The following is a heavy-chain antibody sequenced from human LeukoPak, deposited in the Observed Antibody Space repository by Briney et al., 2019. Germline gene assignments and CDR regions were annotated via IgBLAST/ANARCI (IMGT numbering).Heavy chain of an antibody. CDR2: ISAYNGNT. CDR3: ARDGVTTGGHYYYYGMDV. D-gene: IGHD4-17*01. V-gene: IGHV1-18*01. J-gene: IGHJ6*02. CDR1: GYTFTSYG. Sequence: ASVKVSCKASGYTFTSYGISWVRQAPGQGLEWMGWISAYNGNTNYAQKLQGRVTMTTDTSTSTAYMELRSLRSDDTAVYYCARDGVTTGGHYYYYGMDVWGQGTTVTVSS.